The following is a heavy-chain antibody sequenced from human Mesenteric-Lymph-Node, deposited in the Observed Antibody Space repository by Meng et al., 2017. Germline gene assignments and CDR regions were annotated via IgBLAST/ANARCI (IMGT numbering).Heavy chain of an antibody. Sequence: ASVKVSCKASGYTFTSYYIHWVQQAPGQGLEWMGIINPSGGSTNYAQKFQGRVTMTRDTSTSTVYMELSSLRSEDTAVYYCAREDTDYYYYYGMDVWGQGTTVTVSS. V-gene: IGHV1-46*01. CDR3: AREDTDYYYYYGMDV. CDR1: GYTFTSYY. CDR2: INPSGGST. D-gene: IGHD2-8*02. J-gene: IGHJ6*02.